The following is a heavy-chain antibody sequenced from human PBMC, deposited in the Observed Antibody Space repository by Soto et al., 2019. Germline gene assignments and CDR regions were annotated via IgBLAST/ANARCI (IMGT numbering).Heavy chain of an antibody. CDR1: GYTLTELS. Sequence: QVQLVQSGAEVKKPGASVKVSCKVSGYTLTELSMHWVRQAPGKGLEWMGGFDPEDGETIYAQKFQGRXXMXEXXSTDTAYMELSSLRSEDTAVYYCAVHYDILTGRDYWGQGTLVTVSS. CDR3: AVHYDILTGRDY. D-gene: IGHD3-9*01. V-gene: IGHV1-24*01. CDR2: FDPEDGET. J-gene: IGHJ4*02.